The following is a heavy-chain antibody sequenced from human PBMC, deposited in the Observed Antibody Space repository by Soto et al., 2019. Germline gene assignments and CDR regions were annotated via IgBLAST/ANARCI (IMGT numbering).Heavy chain of an antibody. D-gene: IGHD6-19*01. CDR2: ISSSSSTI. CDR1: GFTFSSYS. V-gene: IGHV3-48*02. CDR3: ARDSISSGWFDWFDS. Sequence: GGSLRLSCAASGFTFSSYSMNWVRQAPGKGLEWVSYISSSSSTIYYADSVKGRFTISRDNAKNSLYLQMNSLRDEDTAVYYCARDSISSGWFDWFDSWGQGTLVTVSS. J-gene: IGHJ5*01.